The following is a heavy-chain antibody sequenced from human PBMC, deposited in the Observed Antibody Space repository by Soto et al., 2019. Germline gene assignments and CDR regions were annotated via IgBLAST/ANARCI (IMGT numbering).Heavy chain of an antibody. Sequence: GASVKVSCKASGGTFSSYGIAWVRQAPRQGLEWMGWISPYTGNTHSASKVQGRLTMTTDTSTSTAYMDLGSLTSDDTAVYYCVMVDNYVTPTPQDVWGQGTTVTVSS. CDR2: ISPYTGNT. CDR1: GGTFSSYG. V-gene: IGHV1-18*01. D-gene: IGHD3-16*01. J-gene: IGHJ6*02. CDR3: VMVDNYVTPTPQDV.